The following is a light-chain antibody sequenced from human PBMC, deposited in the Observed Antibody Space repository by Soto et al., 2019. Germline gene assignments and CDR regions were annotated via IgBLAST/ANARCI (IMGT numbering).Light chain of an antibody. Sequence: AIRMTQSPSSFSASTGDRVTITCRASQGISSYLAWYQQKPAKAPKLLIYAASTLESGVPSRFRGSGSGTDFTVTISCLQSEDFATYHFQQDYSYPLTSRGGTKVQFK. CDR2: AAS. CDR1: QGISSY. CDR3: QQDYSYPLT. V-gene: IGKV1-8*01. J-gene: IGKJ4*01.